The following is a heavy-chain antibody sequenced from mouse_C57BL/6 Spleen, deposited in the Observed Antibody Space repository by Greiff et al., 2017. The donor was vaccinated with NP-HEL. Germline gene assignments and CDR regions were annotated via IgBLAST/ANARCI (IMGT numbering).Heavy chain of an antibody. CDR2: ISSGSSTI. CDR1: GFTFSDYG. J-gene: IGHJ4*01. Sequence: EVQLVESGGGLVKPGGSLKLSCAASGFTFSDYGMHWVRQAPEKGLEWVAYISSGSSTIYYADTVKGRFTISRDNAKNTLFLQMTSLRSEDTAMYYCARSPYQHRTGDAMDYWGQGTSVTVSS. D-gene: IGHD2-10*01. V-gene: IGHV5-17*01. CDR3: ARSPYQHRTGDAMDY.